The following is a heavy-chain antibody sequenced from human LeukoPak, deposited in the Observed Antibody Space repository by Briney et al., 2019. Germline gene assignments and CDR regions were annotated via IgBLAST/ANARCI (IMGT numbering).Heavy chain of an antibody. CDR2: INPNSGGT. D-gene: IGHD6-13*01. J-gene: IGHJ4*02. CDR1: GYTFTGYY. V-gene: IGHV1-2*02. Sequence: GASVKVSCKASGYTFTGYYMHWVRQVPGQGLEWMGWINPNSGGTNYAQKFRGRVTMTRDTSISTAYMELSRLRSDDTAIYYCAKDQQGDLDYWGQGTLVTVSS. CDR3: AKDQQGDLDY.